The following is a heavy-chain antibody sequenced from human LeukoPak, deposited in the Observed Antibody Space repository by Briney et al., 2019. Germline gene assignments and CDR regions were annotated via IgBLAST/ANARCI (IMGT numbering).Heavy chain of an antibody. V-gene: IGHV1-2*02. CDR2: INPNSGGT. CDR1: GYTFTGYY. J-gene: IGHJ2*01. Sequence: ASVKVSCKASGYTFTGYYIHWVRQAPGQGLEWMGWINPNSGGTIYAQNFQGRVTMTRDTSISTAYMELSRLRSDDTAVYYCARQGAVAGTVYWYFDLWGRGTLVTVSS. D-gene: IGHD6-19*01. CDR3: ARQGAVAGTVYWYFDL.